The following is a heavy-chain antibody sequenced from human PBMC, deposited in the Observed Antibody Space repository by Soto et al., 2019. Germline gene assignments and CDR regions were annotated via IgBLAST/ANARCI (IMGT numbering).Heavy chain of an antibody. J-gene: IGHJ4*02. CDR2: ISYDGSNK. D-gene: IGHD5-18*01. Sequence: PGGSLRLSCAASGFTFSSYAMHWVRQAPGKGLEWVAVISYDGSNKYYADSVKGRFTISRDNSKNTLYLQMNSLRAEDTAVYYCARDATGYSYGFFDYWGQGTLVTVSS. CDR3: ARDATGYSYGFFDY. CDR1: GFTFSSYA. V-gene: IGHV3-30-3*01.